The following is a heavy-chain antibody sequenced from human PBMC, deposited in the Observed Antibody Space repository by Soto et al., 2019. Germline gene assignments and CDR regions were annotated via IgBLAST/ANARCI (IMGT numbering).Heavy chain of an antibody. CDR2: IIPILGIA. D-gene: IGHD2-2*01. Sequence: QVQLVQSGAEVKKPGSSVKVSCKASGGTFSSYTISWVRQAPGQGLEWMGRIIPILGIANYAQKFQGRVTITADKSTSTAYMELSSLRSEDTAVYYCACENVVPAAMYYYYYGMDVWGQGTTVTVSS. J-gene: IGHJ6*02. CDR3: ACENVVPAAMYYYYYGMDV. V-gene: IGHV1-69*02. CDR1: GGTFSSYT.